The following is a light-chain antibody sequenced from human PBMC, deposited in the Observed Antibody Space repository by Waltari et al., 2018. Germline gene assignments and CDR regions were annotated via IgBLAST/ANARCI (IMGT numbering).Light chain of an antibody. Sequence: ETVMTQSSASLSVSPGEGAILSCRASQNVSSKLAWYQQKPGQAPRLLIFGASTRATGIPARFSGSGSGTEFTLTISSLQSEDFAVYYCQQYNNWPPITFGQGTRLEIK. CDR3: QQYNNWPPIT. CDR1: QNVSSK. CDR2: GAS. J-gene: IGKJ5*01. V-gene: IGKV3-15*01.